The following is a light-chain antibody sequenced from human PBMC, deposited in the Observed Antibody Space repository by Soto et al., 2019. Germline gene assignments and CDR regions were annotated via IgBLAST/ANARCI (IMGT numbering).Light chain of an antibody. Sequence: IQLTQSPSSLSASIGDRVTITCRASQDISSFLAWYQQKPGKAPRLLIYAASTLQSGVPSRFSGSGSGTDFTLTISSLQPEDFATYFCQQLNSYPLTFGQGTRLEIK. CDR2: AAS. CDR1: QDISSF. CDR3: QQLNSYPLT. V-gene: IGKV1-9*01. J-gene: IGKJ5*01.